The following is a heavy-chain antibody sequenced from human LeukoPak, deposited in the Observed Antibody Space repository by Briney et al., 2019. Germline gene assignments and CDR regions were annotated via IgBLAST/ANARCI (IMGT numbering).Heavy chain of an antibody. V-gene: IGHV3-53*01. D-gene: IGHD6-19*01. CDR2: IYSGGST. Sequence: QPGGSLRLSCAASGFTVSSNYMSWVRQAPGKGLEWVSVIYSGGSTYYADSVKGRFTISRDNSKNTLYLQMNSLRAEDTAVYYCARDRDSSGWYDPFDYWGQGTLVTVSS. CDR3: ARDRDSSGWYDPFDY. CDR1: GFTVSSNY. J-gene: IGHJ4*02.